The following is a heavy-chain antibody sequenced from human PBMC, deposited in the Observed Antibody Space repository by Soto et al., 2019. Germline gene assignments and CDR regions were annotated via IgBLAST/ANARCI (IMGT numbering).Heavy chain of an antibody. CDR1: GCTFSSYA. CDR2: IIPIFGTA. D-gene: IGHD3-16*02. CDR3: ARRITFGGVLVMSDYYSMEV. J-gene: IGHJ6*01. Sequence: SVRVSCKASGCTFSSYAISWVRQAPGQGLEWMGGIIPIFGTANYAQKFQGRVTITADKSTSTVYMELSSMRSEDTAVYYCARRITFGGVLVMSDYYSMEVWGQGTTVIVS. V-gene: IGHV1-69*06.